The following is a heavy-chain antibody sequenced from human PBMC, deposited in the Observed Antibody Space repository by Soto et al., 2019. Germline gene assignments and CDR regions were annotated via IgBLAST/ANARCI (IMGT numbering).Heavy chain of an antibody. CDR1: GYTFTSYY. D-gene: IGHD3-10*01. CDR2: INPSGGST. V-gene: IGHV1-46*01. J-gene: IGHJ6*02. CDR3: ARDRMVRGVIPIYYYHCGMDV. Sequence: QVQLVQSGAEVKKPGASVKVSCKASGYTFTSYYMHWVRQAPGQGLEWMGIINPSGGSTSYGQKFQGRVTMTRDTSTSTVYMELSSLRSEDTAVYYCARDRMVRGVIPIYYYHCGMDVWGQGTTVTVSS.